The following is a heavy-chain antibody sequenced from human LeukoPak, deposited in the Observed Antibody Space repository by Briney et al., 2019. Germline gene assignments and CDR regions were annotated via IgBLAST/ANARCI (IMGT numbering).Heavy chain of an antibody. D-gene: IGHD3-10*02. Sequence: GGSLRLSCAASGFTFSDNYMSWIRQAPGKGLEWVSYISSSGNTTYNADSVKGRFSITRDNAKNSLYLQMNSLRAEDTAVYYCAGLGITMIGGVWGKGTTVTISS. V-gene: IGHV3-11*04. CDR3: AGLGITMIGGV. CDR2: ISSSGNTT. CDR1: GFTFSDNY. J-gene: IGHJ6*04.